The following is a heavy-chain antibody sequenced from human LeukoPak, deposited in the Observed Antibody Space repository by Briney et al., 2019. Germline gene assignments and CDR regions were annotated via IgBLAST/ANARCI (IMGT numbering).Heavy chain of an antibody. CDR1: GFTFGTYS. J-gene: IGHJ4*02. D-gene: IGHD3-22*01. CDR3: ARVLGNYYDGSGPSLY. Sequence: GGSLRLSCAASGFTFGTYSMNWVRQAPGKGLEWVSSISSSGGYIYYADSVKGRFTISRDNAKNSLYLQMNSLRGEDTAVYYCARVLGNYYDGSGPSLYWGQGTLVTVSS. V-gene: IGHV3-21*01. CDR2: ISSSGGYI.